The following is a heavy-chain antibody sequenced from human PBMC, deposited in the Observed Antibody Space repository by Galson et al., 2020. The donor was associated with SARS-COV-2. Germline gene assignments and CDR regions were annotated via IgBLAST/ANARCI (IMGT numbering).Heavy chain of an antibody. CDR3: AHSEIAAAGQDAFDI. J-gene: IGHJ3*02. V-gene: IGHV2-5*02. CDR2: IYWDDDK. D-gene: IGHD6-13*01. CDR1: GFSLSTSGVG. Sequence: SGPTLVKPTQTLTLTCTFSGFSLSTSGVGVGWIRQPPGKALEWLALIYWDDDKRYSPSLKSRLTITKDTSKNQVVLTMTNMDPVDTATYYCAHSEIAAAGQDAFDIWCQGTMFTVSS.